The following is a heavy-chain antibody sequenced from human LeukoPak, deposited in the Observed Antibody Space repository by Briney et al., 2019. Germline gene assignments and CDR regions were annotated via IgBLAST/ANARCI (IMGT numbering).Heavy chain of an antibody. J-gene: IGHJ3*02. D-gene: IGHD3-22*01. V-gene: IGHV3-23*01. Sequence: PGGSLRLSCAASGFTFSSYAMSWVRQAPGKGLEWVSAISGSGGSTYYADSVKGRFTISRDNSKNTLYLQMNSLRAEDTAVYYCATHSRDYYDSSGPPGGIWGQGTMVTVSS. CDR1: GFTFSSYA. CDR3: ATHSRDYYDSSGPPGGI. CDR2: ISGSGGST.